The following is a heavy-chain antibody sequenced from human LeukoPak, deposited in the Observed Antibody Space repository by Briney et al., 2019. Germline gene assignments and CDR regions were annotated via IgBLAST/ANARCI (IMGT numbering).Heavy chain of an antibody. CDR1: GFIFYSYA. V-gene: IGHV3-64*01. J-gene: IGHJ4*02. CDR2: ITSSGSST. CDR3: ARSPPAAGPLFFGVSDTLPPNDY. D-gene: IGHD6-13*01. Sequence: GGSLRLSCSASGFIFYSYAMHWVRQAPGRGLEYVAAITSSGSSTFHANSVKGRFTISRDNSKNTLYLQMGSLRPEDMAVYYCARSPPAAGPLFFGVSDTLPPNDYWGQGTLVTVSS.